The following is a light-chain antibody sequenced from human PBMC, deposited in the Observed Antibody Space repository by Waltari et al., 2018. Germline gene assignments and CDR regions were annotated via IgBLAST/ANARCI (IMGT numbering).Light chain of an antibody. J-gene: IGLJ2*01. CDR1: SSDVGGYNY. CDR2: DVS. V-gene: IGLV2-14*03. CDR3: SSYTSSSTLV. Sequence: QSALTQPASVSGSPGQSITISCTGTSSDVGGYNYVSWYQQHPGKAPKFIIYDVSNRPSGVSNRFSGAKAGNTASLTISGLQAEDEADYYCSSYTSSSTLVFGGGTKLTVL.